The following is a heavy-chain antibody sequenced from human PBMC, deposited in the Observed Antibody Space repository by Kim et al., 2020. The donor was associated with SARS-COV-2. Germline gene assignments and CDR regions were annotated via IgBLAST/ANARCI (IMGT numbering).Heavy chain of an antibody. Sequence: KLYNDYAPSLKSRITSKPDTSKNQVSLQLNSVTPEDTAVYFCARGKFFEYWGQGTLVTVSS. J-gene: IGHJ4*02. CDR2: KLYN. CDR3: ARGKFFEY. V-gene: IGHV6-1*01.